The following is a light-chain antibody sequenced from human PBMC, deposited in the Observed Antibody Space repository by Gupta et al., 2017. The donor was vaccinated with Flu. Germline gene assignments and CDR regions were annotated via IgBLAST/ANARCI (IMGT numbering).Light chain of an antibody. CDR2: YDD. CDR3: AAWDDSLNGWV. J-gene: IGLJ3*02. Sequence: QSVLTQPPSVSDAPRQRVTISCSGSSSNIGNNAGNWYQQLLGKAPKLLIYYDDLLPSGVSDRFSGSKSGTSASLAISGLQSEDEADYYCAAWDDSLNGWVFGGGTKLTVL. CDR1: SSNIGNNA. V-gene: IGLV1-36*01.